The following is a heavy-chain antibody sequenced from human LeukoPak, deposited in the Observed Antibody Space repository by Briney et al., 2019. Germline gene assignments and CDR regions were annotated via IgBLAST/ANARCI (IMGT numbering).Heavy chain of an antibody. V-gene: IGHV4-39*01. J-gene: IGHJ4*02. CDR1: GGSISSSSYY. CDR2: IFYTGST. CDR3: ARHDDY. Sequence: SSETLSLTCTVSGGSISSSSYYWGWIRQPPGKGLEWIGSIFYTGSTYYNPSLKSRVAISVDTSKNQFSLNLGSVTAADTAVYYCARHDDYWGQGTLVTVSS.